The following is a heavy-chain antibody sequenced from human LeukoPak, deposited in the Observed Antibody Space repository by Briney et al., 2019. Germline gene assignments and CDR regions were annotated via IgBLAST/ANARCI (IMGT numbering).Heavy chain of an antibody. Sequence: SVTLSLTCTVSGGSISGYYWSWIRQPPGKGLEWIGYIYYNGSTNYNPSLKSRVTISVDTSKNQFSLKLSSVTAADTAVYYCARSDGWSRGRFDYWGQGTLVTVSS. V-gene: IGHV4-59*08. CDR3: ARSDGWSRGRFDY. CDR1: GGSISGYY. CDR2: IYYNGST. J-gene: IGHJ4*02. D-gene: IGHD6-19*01.